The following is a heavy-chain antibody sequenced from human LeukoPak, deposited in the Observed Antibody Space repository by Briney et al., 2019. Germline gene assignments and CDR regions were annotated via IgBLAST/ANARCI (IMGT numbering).Heavy chain of an antibody. J-gene: IGHJ5*02. V-gene: IGHV3-21*01. Sequence: YPGGSLRLSCAASGFPFSSYTMNWVRQAPGKGPEWVSSISSDSNYIYYADSVKGRFTISRDNAWNSLYPQMNSLRAEDTAVYYCARKENILTGYYDHWGQGTLVTVSS. D-gene: IGHD3-9*01. CDR3: ARKENILTGYYDH. CDR1: GFPFSSYT. CDR2: ISSDSNYI.